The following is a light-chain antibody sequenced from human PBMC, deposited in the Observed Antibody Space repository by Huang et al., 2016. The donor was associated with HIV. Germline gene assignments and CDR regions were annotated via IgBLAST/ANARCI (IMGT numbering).Light chain of an antibody. V-gene: IGKV3-15*01. CDR1: ESVNDN. CDR2: AAS. CDR3: QQYDKWPKFT. Sequence: DIVMTQSPATLSVSPGERATLSCKASESVNDNLAWYQQKPGQAPRLVVFAASSRAIGIPDRFRGSGSGTEFNRSISSLQSEDFAIYYCQQYDKWPKFTFGPGTRVDIK. J-gene: IGKJ3*01.